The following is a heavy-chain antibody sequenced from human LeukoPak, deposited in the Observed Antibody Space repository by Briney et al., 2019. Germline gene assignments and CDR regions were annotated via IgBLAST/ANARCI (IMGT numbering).Heavy chain of an antibody. J-gene: IGHJ4*02. CDR1: GFTFSSYG. CDR3: AKVPLRITIFGVVIRRYYFDY. CDR2: ISYDGSNK. D-gene: IGHD3-3*01. Sequence: PGKSLRLSCAASGFTFSSYGMHWVRQAPGKGLEWVAVISYDGSNKYYADSVKGRFTISRDNSKNTLYLQMNSLRAEDTAVYYCAKVPLRITIFGVVIRRYYFDYWGQGTLVTVSS. V-gene: IGHV3-30*18.